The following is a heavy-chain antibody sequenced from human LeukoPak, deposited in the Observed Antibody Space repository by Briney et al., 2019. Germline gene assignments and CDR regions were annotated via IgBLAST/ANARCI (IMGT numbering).Heavy chain of an antibody. CDR2: IYYAGST. J-gene: IGHJ4*02. Sequence: SETLSLTCTVSGGSISSYYWSWIRQPPGKGLEWIGYIYYAGSTNYNPSLKSRVTISVDTSKSQFTLKLSNVTAADTAVYYCARVGRGSWDFDYWGQGTLVTVSS. CDR1: GGSISSYY. D-gene: IGHD6-13*01. CDR3: ARVGRGSWDFDY. V-gene: IGHV4-59*01.